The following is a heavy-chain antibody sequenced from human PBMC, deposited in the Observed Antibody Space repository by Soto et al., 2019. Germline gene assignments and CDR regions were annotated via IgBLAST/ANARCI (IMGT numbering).Heavy chain of an antibody. CDR2: IYYSGTD. V-gene: IGHV4-39*01. CDR3: VANWNAVPFTI. Sequence: HLQLRESGPGQVKPSESLSLTCTVSGDSINSATLYWGWIRQSPGKELKWIGSIYYSGTDYYNPSLGSRAAISLDTSKNQFTLRLNSVTATDTAVYYCVANWNAVPFTIWGPGTTVSVSS. D-gene: IGHD1-1*01. J-gene: IGHJ3*02. CDR1: GDSINSATLY.